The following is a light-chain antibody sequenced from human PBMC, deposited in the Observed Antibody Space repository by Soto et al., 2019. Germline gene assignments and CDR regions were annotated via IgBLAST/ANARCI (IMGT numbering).Light chain of an antibody. Sequence: DIQMTQSPSTLSASVEDRVTITCRASQSISSWLAWYQQKPGKAPKLLIYKASSLESGVPSRFSVSGSGTEFTLTISSLQPDDFATYYCQQYNSYPLTFGGGTKVDIK. CDR3: QQYNSYPLT. V-gene: IGKV1-5*03. CDR2: KAS. J-gene: IGKJ4*01. CDR1: QSISSW.